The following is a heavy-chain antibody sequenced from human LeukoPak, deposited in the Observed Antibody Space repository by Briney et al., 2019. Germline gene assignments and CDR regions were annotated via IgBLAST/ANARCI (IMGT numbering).Heavy chain of an antibody. D-gene: IGHD4-11*01. Sequence: GGSLRLSCAASGFAFRSYWMHWVRQAPGKGLVWVSRINSDGSSTTYADSVQDRFTISRDNAKNTLYLQMNSLRADDTAVYYCARSVYSYYANWFDPWGQGTLVTVSS. CDR3: ARSVYSYYANWFDP. J-gene: IGHJ5*02. CDR2: INSDGSST. CDR1: GFAFRSYW. V-gene: IGHV3-74*01.